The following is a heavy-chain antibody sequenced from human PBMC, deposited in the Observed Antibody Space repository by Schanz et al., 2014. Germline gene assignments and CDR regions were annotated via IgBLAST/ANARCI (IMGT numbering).Heavy chain of an antibody. D-gene: IGHD3-22*01. J-gene: IGHJ3*02. Sequence: EVQLVQSGGGLVQPGGSLRLSCAASGFTFSSHWMHWVRQDPGKGLVWVARIISVGSNTDYADSVTGRFTISRDNAKNTLYLQMNTLRAEDTAVYYCARKMKVGVYGGKGHDSLDIWGQGTMVTVSS. CDR2: IISVGSNT. CDR1: GFTFSSHW. V-gene: IGHV3-74*01. CDR3: ARKMKVGVYGGKGHDSLDI.